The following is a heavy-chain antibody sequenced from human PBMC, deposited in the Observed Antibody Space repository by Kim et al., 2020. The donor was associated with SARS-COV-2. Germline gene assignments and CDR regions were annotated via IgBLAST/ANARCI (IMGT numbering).Heavy chain of an antibody. CDR2: IYYSGST. CDR3: ATRRSSSGTMYYFDY. V-gene: IGHV4-39*01. J-gene: IGHJ4*02. CDR1: GRSISSSSYY. D-gene: IGHD3-22*01. Sequence: SETLSLTCTVSGRSISSSSYYWGWIRQPPGKGLEWIGSIYYSGSTYYNPSLKSRVTISVDTSKNQFSLKLSSVTAADTAVYYCATRRSSSGTMYYFDYWGQGTLVTVSS.